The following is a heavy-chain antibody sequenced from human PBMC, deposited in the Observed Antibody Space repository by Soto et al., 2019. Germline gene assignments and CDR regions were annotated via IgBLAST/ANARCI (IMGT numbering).Heavy chain of an antibody. Sequence: QLQLQESGPGLVKPSETLSLTCTVSSASISSSSYTWRWIRQPPGKRLEWIGSIYYSGTTYYNPSLHSRVTVSVDTPKIQFSRKVTSVTAAETAVYYCGRLHGDYISLRCHVRYAIDVWGQGTTGTVSS. CDR2: IYYSGTT. CDR1: SASISSSSYT. V-gene: IGHV4-39*01. CDR3: GRLHGDYISLRCHVRYAIDV. J-gene: IGHJ6*01. D-gene: IGHD2-2*01.